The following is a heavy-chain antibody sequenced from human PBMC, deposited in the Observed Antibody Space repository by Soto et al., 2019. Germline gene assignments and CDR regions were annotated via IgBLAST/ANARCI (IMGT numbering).Heavy chain of an antibody. D-gene: IGHD2-21*02. CDR2: INPNSGGT. CDR3: ARAHCGGYFYSGVDY. Sequence: QVQLVQSGAEVKKPGASVKVSCKASGYTFTGYYMHWVRQAPGQGLEWMGWINPNSGGTNYAQKFQGWVTMTRDTSISTAYKELSRLRSDDTAVYYCARAHCGGYFYSGVDYWGQGTLVTVSS. J-gene: IGHJ4*02. CDR1: GYTFTGYY. V-gene: IGHV1-2*04.